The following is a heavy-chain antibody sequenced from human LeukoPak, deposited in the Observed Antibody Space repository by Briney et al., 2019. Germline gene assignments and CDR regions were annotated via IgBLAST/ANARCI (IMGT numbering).Heavy chain of an antibody. CDR1: GFTFSRYG. CDR2: ISCDATNK. Sequence: GGSLRLSCAASGFTFSRYGMHWVRQAPGKGLEWVAVISCDATNKFYAVSVKGRFTISRDNSNNTLYLQMNSLRAEDTAVYYCAKGTKVYYGSGSYTPDYWGQGTLVTVSS. D-gene: IGHD3-10*01. J-gene: IGHJ4*01. V-gene: IGHV3-30*18. CDR3: AKGTKVYYGSGSYTPDY.